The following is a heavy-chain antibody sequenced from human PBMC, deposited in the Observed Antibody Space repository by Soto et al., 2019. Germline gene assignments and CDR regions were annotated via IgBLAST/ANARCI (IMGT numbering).Heavy chain of an antibody. D-gene: IGHD2-8*01. J-gene: IGHJ6*03. CDR1: GFTFSSYG. CDR3: ARDITDCNNNRCHFLLDYYYMDV. V-gene: IGHV3-30*03. CDR2: ISDDGSNK. Sequence: GGSLRLSCAASGFTFSSYGMHWVRQAPGKGLEWVAVISDDGSNKYYADSVKGRFTISRDNSKNTLYLQMNSLRAEDTAVYYCARDITDCNNNRCHFLLDYYYMDVWGKGTTVTVSS.